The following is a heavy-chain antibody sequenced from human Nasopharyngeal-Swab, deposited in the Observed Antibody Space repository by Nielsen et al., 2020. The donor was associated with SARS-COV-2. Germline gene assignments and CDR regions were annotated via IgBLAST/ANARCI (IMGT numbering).Heavy chain of an antibody. V-gene: IGHV4-39*01. CDR3: ARRGVVVRGGYYFDY. J-gene: IGHJ4*02. CDR2: IYYSGST. Sequence: WIRQPPGKGLEWIGSIYYSGSTYYNPSLKSRVTISVDTSKNQLSLKLSSVTAADTAVYYCARRGVVVRGGYYFDYWGQGTLVTVSS. D-gene: IGHD2-15*01.